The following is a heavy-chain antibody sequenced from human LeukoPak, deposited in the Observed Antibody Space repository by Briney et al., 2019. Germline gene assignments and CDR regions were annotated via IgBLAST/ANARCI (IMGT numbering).Heavy chain of an antibody. J-gene: IGHJ4*02. V-gene: IGHV3-7*05. CDR1: GXTFSRYW. CDR2: IKQDGSDK. Sequence: GGSLRLSCAASGXTFSRYWMSWVRQAPGRGLEWVANIKQDGSDKYYVGSVKGRFTISRDNAKTSLFLQLTNLRAEDTAVYYCAREVYGDNYFDYWGRGTLVTVAS. D-gene: IGHD4-17*01. CDR3: AREVYGDNYFDY.